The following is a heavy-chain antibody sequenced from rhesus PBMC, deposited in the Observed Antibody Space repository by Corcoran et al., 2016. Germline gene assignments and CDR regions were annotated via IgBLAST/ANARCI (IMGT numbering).Heavy chain of an antibody. V-gene: IGHV4-80*01. D-gene: IGHD3-3*01. Sequence: QVQLQESGPGLVKPSETLSLTCAVSGGSISLNWWSWVRQPPGKGLEWIGSINGNSGITYPHPSLKSRVSISKDASKNQFSLKLNSVTAADTAVYYCARDRYNLSNVWGPGVLVTVSS. CDR2: INGNSGIT. J-gene: IGHJ5-1*01. CDR3: ARDRYNLSNV. CDR1: GGSISLNW.